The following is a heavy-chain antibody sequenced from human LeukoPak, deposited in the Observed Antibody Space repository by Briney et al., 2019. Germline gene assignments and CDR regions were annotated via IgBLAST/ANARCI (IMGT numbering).Heavy chain of an antibody. CDR2: IYSGGST. CDR1: GFTVSNSY. J-gene: IGHJ6*02. V-gene: IGHV3-53*01. Sequence: PGESLRLSCAASGFTVSNSYMSWVRQAPGKGLEGVSVIYSGGSTYYADSVKGRFTISRDNSGNTLLLQMNSLRVGDTAVYYCARGYFGMDVWGQGTTVTVSS. CDR3: ARGYFGMDV.